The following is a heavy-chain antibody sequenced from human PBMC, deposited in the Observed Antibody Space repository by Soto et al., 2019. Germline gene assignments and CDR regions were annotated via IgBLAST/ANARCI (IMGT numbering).Heavy chain of an antibody. CDR1: GGSISSSNW. J-gene: IGHJ3*02. CDR2: IYHSGST. Sequence: PSETLSLTCAVSGGSISSSNWWSWVRQPPGKGLEWIGEIYHSGSTYYNSSLKSRVTISVDRSKNHFFLNLTSVTAADTAVYYCATYRKFFQIWGQGTKVT. CDR3: ATYRKFFQI. V-gene: IGHV4-4*02.